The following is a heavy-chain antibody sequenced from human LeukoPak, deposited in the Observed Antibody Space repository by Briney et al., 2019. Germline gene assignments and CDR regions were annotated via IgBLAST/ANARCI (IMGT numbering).Heavy chain of an antibody. V-gene: IGHV4-39*01. J-gene: IGHJ4*02. CDR3: ARSRISMVRGIKSYLFDY. Sequence: SETLSLTCTVSGGSISSYYWGWIRQPPGKGLEWIVTMYYSGSTYYNPSLKSRVTISVDTSKKQFSLKLSSVTAADTAMYYCARSRISMVRGIKSYLFDYWGQGTLVTVSS. D-gene: IGHD3-10*01. CDR1: GGSISSYY. CDR2: MYYSGST.